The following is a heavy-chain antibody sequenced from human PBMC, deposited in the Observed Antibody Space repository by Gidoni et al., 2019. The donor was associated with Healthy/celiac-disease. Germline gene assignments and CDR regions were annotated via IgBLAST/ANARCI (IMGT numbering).Heavy chain of an antibody. CDR1: GFTFTSYA. CDR3: AKGYSISSWPYYYYGMDV. Sequence: EVQLLESGGGLVQPGGSLRLSCAASGFTFTSYAMSWVRQAPGRGLEWVSGISGSGGYTYSADSVKGRFTISRDNSKNTLYLQLNSLRAEDTAVYYCAKGYSISSWPYYYYGMDVWGQGTTVTVSS. CDR2: ISGSGGYT. D-gene: IGHD6-6*01. V-gene: IGHV3-23*01. J-gene: IGHJ6*02.